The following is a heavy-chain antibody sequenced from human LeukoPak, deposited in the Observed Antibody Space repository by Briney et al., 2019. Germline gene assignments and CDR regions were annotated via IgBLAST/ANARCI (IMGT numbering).Heavy chain of an antibody. CDR3: ARARFGGTANWYFDL. V-gene: IGHV3-66*01. D-gene: IGHD3-10*01. Sequence: GGSLRLSCAASGFTFSSYWMSWVRQAPGEGLEWVSVIYSGGNTYYADSVKGRFTISRDNSKNTLYLQMNSLRAEDTAVYYCARARFGGTANWYFDLWGRGTLVTVSS. J-gene: IGHJ2*01. CDR1: GFTFSSYW. CDR2: IYSGGNT.